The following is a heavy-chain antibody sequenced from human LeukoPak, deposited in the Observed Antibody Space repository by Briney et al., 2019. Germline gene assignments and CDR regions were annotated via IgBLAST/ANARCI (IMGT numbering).Heavy chain of an antibody. CDR3: ARELGGYFDPHAFDI. D-gene: IGHD3-9*01. CDR1: GFTFSSYS. J-gene: IGHJ3*02. Sequence: GGSLRLSCAASGFTFSSYSMNWVRQAPGKGLEWVSSISSSSSYIYYADSVKGRFTISRDNAKNSLYLQMNSLRAEDTAVYYCARELGGYFDPHAFDIWGQGTMVTVSS. CDR2: ISSSSSYI. V-gene: IGHV3-21*01.